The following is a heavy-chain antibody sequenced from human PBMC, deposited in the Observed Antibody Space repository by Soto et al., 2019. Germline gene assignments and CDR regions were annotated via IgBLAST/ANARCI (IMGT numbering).Heavy chain of an antibody. J-gene: IGHJ3*02. D-gene: IGHD6-13*01. Sequence: ASVKVSCKASGYTFTSYGISWVRPAPGQGLEWMGWISAYNGNTNYAQKLQGRVTMTTDTSTSTAYMELRSLRSDDTAVYYCARYRGGGSSWYHRAFDIWGQGTMVTVSS. CDR2: ISAYNGNT. CDR1: GYTFTSYG. CDR3: ARYRGGGSSWYHRAFDI. V-gene: IGHV1-18*04.